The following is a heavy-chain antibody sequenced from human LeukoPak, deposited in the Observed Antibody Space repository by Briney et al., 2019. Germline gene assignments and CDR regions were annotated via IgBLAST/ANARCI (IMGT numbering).Heavy chain of an antibody. D-gene: IGHD3-22*01. J-gene: IGHJ4*01. CDR1: GASTSSNEHF. CDR2: IYYVGST. CDR3: ARHFTSGYYYFDY. Sequence: PSETLSLTCSVSGASTSSNEHFWAWVRQSPGKGLEWIGSIYYVGSTYYDPSLRSRVTISVDKSKNQFSLEVTSVTAADTAVYFCARHFTSGYYYFDYWGHGALVTVSS. V-gene: IGHV4-39*01.